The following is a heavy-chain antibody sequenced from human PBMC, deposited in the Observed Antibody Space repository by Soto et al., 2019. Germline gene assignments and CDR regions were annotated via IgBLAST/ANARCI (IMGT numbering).Heavy chain of an antibody. CDR1: GGPFSSYA. D-gene: IGHD3-22*01. Sequence: QVQLVQSGAEVQKPGSSVKVSCKASGGPFSSYAISWARQAPGQGLEWMGGIIPIFGTANYAQKFQGRVTITADESTSTGCMELSSLGSADTAVYYCASRNYYDSSGYYYVQYCQHWGQGTLVTVSS. CDR2: IIPIFGTA. CDR3: ASRNYYDSSGYYYVQYCQH. V-gene: IGHV1-69*01. J-gene: IGHJ1*01.